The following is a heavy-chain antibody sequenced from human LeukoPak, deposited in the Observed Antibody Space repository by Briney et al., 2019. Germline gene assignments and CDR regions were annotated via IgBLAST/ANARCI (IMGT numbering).Heavy chain of an antibody. CDR2: IILGSGNT. CDR3: AAPSGHAFGFAFDV. CDR1: GFTFINSA. V-gene: IGHV1-58*01. D-gene: IGHD2-2*01. Sequence: ASVKVSCKASGFTFINSALQWVRQPPGQRLEWMGFIILGSGNTNYAQNFHDRVTITRDVSTNTAFMELTSLTSEDTAVYYCAAPSGHAFGFAFDVWGEGTLITAS. J-gene: IGHJ3*01.